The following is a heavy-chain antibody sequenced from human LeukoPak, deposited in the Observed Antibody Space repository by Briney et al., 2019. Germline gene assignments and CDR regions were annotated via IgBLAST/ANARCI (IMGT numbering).Heavy chain of an antibody. D-gene: IGHD3-22*01. J-gene: IGHJ3*02. V-gene: IGHV1-69*13. CDR2: IIPIFGTA. CDR1: GGTFSSYA. CDR3: ARAYYYDSTQDAFDI. Sequence: SVKVSCKASGGTFSSYAISWVRQAPGQGLEWMGGIIPIFGTANYAQKFQGRVTITADESTSTAYMELGSLRSEDTAVYYCARAYYYDSTQDAFDIWGQGTMVTVSS.